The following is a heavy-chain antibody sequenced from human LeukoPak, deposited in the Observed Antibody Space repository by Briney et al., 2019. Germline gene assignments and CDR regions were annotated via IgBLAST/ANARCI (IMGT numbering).Heavy chain of an antibody. CDR3: ARGVSSTGYFDILKIDS. Sequence: SETLSLTCTVSGGSIRGYYWTWIRQPPGKGLEWIGYIYYSGTTNYNPSLKSRVTISVDTSKNQFSLKLTSVTAADTAVYYCARGVSSTGYFDILKIDSWGQGTLVTVSS. V-gene: IGHV4-59*01. D-gene: IGHD3-9*01. CDR1: GGSIRGYY. J-gene: IGHJ5*01. CDR2: IYYSGTT.